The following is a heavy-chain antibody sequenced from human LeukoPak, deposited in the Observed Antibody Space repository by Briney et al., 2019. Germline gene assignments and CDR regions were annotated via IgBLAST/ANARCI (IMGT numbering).Heavy chain of an antibody. J-gene: IGHJ4*02. V-gene: IGHV3-33*01. CDR1: GFTFNRNG. Sequence: GGSLRLSCAASGFTFNRNGMHWVRQAPGKGLEWVALIWFDGSREYYGDSVKGRFTISRDNSKNTLYLQMNSLRPEDTAVYYCARPALEYSSSSGPFDYWGQGTLVTVSS. CDR3: ARPALEYSSSSGPFDY. CDR2: IWFDGSRE. D-gene: IGHD6-6*01.